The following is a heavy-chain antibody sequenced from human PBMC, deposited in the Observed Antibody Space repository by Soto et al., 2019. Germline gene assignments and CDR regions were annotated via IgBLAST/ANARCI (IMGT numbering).Heavy chain of an antibody. CDR3: ARATAYCSGGSCYNPNDY. V-gene: IGHV1-69*02. CDR2: IIPILGIA. J-gene: IGHJ4*02. D-gene: IGHD2-15*01. Sequence: QVQLVQSGAEVKKPGSSVKVSCKASGGTFSSYTISWVRQAPGQGLEWMGRIIPILGIANYAQKFQGRVTITADXXTXTXCMELSSLRSEDTAVYYCARATAYCSGGSCYNPNDYWGQGTLVTVSS. CDR1: GGTFSSYT.